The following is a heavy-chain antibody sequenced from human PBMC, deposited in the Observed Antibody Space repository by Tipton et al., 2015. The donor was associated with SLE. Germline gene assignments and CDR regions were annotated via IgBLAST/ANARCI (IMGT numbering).Heavy chain of an antibody. J-gene: IGHJ6*02. CDR2: IGTAGDT. CDR3: ARLGESVDMDLMDV. D-gene: IGHD3-10*01. V-gene: IGHV3-13*01. Sequence: SLRLSCAASGFSFRNYDMHWVRKATGKGLEWVSGIGTAGDTKYAGSVKGRFTISRENAKNSLYLQMNSLRVGDTAVYYCARLGESVDMDLMDVWGQGTTLTISS. CDR1: GFSFRNYD.